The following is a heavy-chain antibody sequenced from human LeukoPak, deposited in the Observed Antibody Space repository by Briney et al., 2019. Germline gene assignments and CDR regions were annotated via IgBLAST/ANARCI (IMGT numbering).Heavy chain of an antibody. CDR1: GYTFTNYA. CDR3: ARARYESRIWPKSRYDYYYYMDV. J-gene: IGHJ6*03. Sequence: ASVKVSCKASGYTFTNYAMHWVRQAPGQRLEWMGWINGGTGNTKYSQEFQGRVTITRDTSASTAYMEVSSLRSEDMAVYYCARARYESRIWPKSRYDYYYYMDVWGKGTTVTVSS. CDR2: INGGTGNT. D-gene: IGHD3-3*01. V-gene: IGHV1-3*03.